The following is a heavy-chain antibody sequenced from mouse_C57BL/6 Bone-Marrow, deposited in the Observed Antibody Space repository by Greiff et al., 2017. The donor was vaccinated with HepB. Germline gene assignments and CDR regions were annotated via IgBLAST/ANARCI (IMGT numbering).Heavy chain of an antibody. CDR1: GYTFTSYW. J-gene: IGHJ4*01. D-gene: IGHD2-5*01. Sequence: QVQLQQPGTELVKPGASVKLSCKASGYTFTSYWMHWVKQRPGQGLEWIGNINPSNGGTNYNEKFKSKATLTVDKSSSTAYMQLSSLTSEDSAVYYCARRGAYYINYEDAMDYWGQGTSVTVSS. CDR3: ARRGAYYINYEDAMDY. V-gene: IGHV1-53*01. CDR2: INPSNGGT.